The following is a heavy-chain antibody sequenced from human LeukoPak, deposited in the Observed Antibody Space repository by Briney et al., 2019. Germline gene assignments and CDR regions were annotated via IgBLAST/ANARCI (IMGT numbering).Heavy chain of an antibody. D-gene: IGHD6-13*01. J-gene: IGHJ4*02. V-gene: IGHV3-48*01. CDR1: GFTFSSYS. CDR2: ISPTSGTI. CDR3: ARGTAAGTSRFDY. Sequence: GGSLRLSCAASGFTFSSYSMNWVGQAPGKGLEGVSYISPTSGTIHYAVSVKGRFTISRDNARNSLFLQMNSLRAEDTALYYCARGTAAGTSRFDYWGQGTLVTVSS.